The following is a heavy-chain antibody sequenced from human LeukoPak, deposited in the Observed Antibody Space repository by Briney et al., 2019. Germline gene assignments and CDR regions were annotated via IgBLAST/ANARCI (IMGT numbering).Heavy chain of an antibody. J-gene: IGHJ6*02. Sequence: GGSLRLSCAAAGVTFSSYSMNWVRQAPGKGLEWVSSISSSSSYIYYADSVKGRFTISRDNAKNSLYLQMNSLRAEDTAVYYCAPPPSDGMDVWGQGTTVTVSS. CDR1: GVTFSSYS. CDR2: ISSSSSYI. CDR3: APPPSDGMDV. V-gene: IGHV3-21*01.